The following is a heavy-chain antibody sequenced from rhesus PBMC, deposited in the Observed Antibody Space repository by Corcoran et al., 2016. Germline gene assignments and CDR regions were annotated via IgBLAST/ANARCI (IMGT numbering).Heavy chain of an antibody. CDR1: GFNFTTYG. V-gene: IGHV3-54*02. J-gene: IGHJ4*01. CDR3: TRFDY. CDR2: ISSDGSKK. Sequence: EVQVVESGGGLVQPGGSLRLSCDASGFNFTTYGFHWVRQAPGKGLEWVAVISSDGSKKYYADSVEDRFTISRDNSKNMVYLQMNNLKLEDMAVYYCTRFDYWGQGVLVTVSS.